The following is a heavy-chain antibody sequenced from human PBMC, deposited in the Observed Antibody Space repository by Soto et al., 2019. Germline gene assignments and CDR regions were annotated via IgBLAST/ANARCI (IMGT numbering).Heavy chain of an antibody. Sequence: QVQLVQSGAELKKPGASVKVSCKASGYTFSNYFIHWVRQAPGQGLEWMGIINASGPTTSYAQRFQGRVTMTRDTSTSTVFMELSSLSSDDTAVYYCARTFNVATAVDYWGDGTLGTVAS. J-gene: IGHJ4*01. CDR2: INASGPTT. CDR1: GYTFSNYF. V-gene: IGHV1-46*01. D-gene: IGHD5-18*01. CDR3: ARTFNVATAVDY.